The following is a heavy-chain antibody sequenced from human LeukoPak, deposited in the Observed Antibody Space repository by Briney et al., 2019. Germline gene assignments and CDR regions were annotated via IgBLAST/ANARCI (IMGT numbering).Heavy chain of an antibody. CDR1: GYTFTSYD. Sequence: ASVKVSCKTSGYTFTSYDITWVRQAPGLGLECMGWISAYNGNIHYAQKLQGRVTMTTDTSTSTAYMELRSLRSDDTAVYYCARDGVASTLLVWGQGTLVTVSS. J-gene: IGHJ4*02. V-gene: IGHV1-18*01. CDR3: ARDGVASTLLV. D-gene: IGHD6-19*01. CDR2: ISAYNGNI.